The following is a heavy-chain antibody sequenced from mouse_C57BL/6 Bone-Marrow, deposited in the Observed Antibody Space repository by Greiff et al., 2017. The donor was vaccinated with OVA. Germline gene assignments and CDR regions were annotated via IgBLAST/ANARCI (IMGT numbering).Heavy chain of an antibody. CDR3: ARKGSNYYFDY. J-gene: IGHJ2*01. D-gene: IGHD2-5*01. V-gene: IGHV1-69*01. CDR2: IDPSDSYT. Sequence: QVQLQQPGAELVMPGASVKLSCKASGYTFTSYWMHWVKQRPGQGLEWIGEIDPSDSYTNYNQKFKGKSTLTVDKSSSTAYMQLSSLTSEDAAVYCCARKGSNYYFDYWGQGTTLTVSS. CDR1: GYTFTSYW.